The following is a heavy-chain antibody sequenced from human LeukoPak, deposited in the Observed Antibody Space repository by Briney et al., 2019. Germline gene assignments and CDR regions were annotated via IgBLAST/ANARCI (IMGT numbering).Heavy chain of an antibody. CDR2: ISGYNGNT. Sequence: ASVKVSCKASGYTFTSYGISWLRQAPGQGLEWMGWISGYNGNTNYPQKLQGRVTMTTDTSTSTAYMELRSLRSDDTAVYYCAKVEFWSGYSSYYYMDVWGKGTTVTVSS. CDR1: GYTFTSYG. D-gene: IGHD3-3*01. CDR3: AKVEFWSGYSSYYYMDV. J-gene: IGHJ6*03. V-gene: IGHV1-18*01.